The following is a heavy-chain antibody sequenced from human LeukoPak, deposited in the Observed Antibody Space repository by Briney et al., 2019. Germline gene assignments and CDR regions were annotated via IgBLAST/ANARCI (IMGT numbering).Heavy chain of an antibody. V-gene: IGHV4-31*03. J-gene: IGHJ4*02. CDR2: IYYSGST. D-gene: IGHD3-22*01. CDR3: ASSPGPDSSGYYRLDY. Sequence: SQTLSLTCTVSGGSISSGGYYWSWIRQHPGKGLEWIGYIYYSGSTYYNPSLKSRVTISVNTSKNQFSLKLSSVTAADTAVYYCASSPGPDSSGYYRLDYRGQGTLVTVSS. CDR1: GGSISSGGYY.